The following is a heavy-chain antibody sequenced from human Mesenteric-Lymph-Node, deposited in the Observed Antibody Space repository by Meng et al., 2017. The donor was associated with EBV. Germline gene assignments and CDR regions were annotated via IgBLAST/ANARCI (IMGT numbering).Heavy chain of an antibody. CDR3: ARGEVFDS. Sequence: HVHLQQSGPGLVKTSETRSLTCTGSGGSVSSGSYYWSWIRQPPGKGLEWIGYIYYSGSTNYNPSLKSRVTISVDTSKNQFSLKLSSVTAADTAVYYCARGEVFDSWGQGTLVTVSS. CDR2: IYYSGST. CDR1: GGSVSSGSYY. V-gene: IGHV4-61*01. J-gene: IGHJ4*02.